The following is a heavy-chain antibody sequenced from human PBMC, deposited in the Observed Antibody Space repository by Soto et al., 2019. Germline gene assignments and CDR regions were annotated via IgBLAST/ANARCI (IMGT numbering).Heavy chain of an antibody. CDR2: IKHDGNEK. Sequence: GGSLRLSCAATGFMFRTYWMSWVRQAPGKGLEWVANIKHDGNEKYYADSVKGRFTVSRDNVKNFLHLQMSSLRGDDTGVYFCVRATLSWGHYYFRGLDVWGQGTTVTGSS. CDR1: GFMFRTYW. V-gene: IGHV3-7*01. D-gene: IGHD3-22*01. CDR3: VRATLSWGHYYFRGLDV. J-gene: IGHJ6*02.